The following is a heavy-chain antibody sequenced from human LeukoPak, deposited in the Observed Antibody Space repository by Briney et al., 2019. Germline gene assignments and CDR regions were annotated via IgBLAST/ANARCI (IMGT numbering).Heavy chain of an antibody. CDR1: GGSVSSGSYY. J-gene: IGHJ4*02. D-gene: IGHD2-2*01. V-gene: IGHV4-61*01. Sequence: SETLSLTCTVSGGSVSSGSYYWSWIRQPPGKGLDWIGYIYYSGSTNYNPSLKSRVTISVDTSKNQFSLKLSSMTAADTAVYYCARDSTHFDYWGQGTLVTVSS. CDR3: ARDSTHFDY. CDR2: IYYSGST.